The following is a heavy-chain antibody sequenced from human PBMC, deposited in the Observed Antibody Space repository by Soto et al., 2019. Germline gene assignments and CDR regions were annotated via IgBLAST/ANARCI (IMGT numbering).Heavy chain of an antibody. D-gene: IGHD3-16*01. J-gene: IGHJ6*02. CDR3: ARGITFGGVLNGMDV. V-gene: IGHV1-18*01. CDR2: IDTYNGKT. Sequence: QVQLVQSGVEVKKPGASVKVSCKASGYTSTSYGITWVRQAPGQGLEWMGWIDTYNGKTYYAQNLQGRVTMTTDTSTSTAYMELRSLRSDDTAVYYCARGITFGGVLNGMDVWGQGTTVTVSS. CDR1: GYTSTSYG.